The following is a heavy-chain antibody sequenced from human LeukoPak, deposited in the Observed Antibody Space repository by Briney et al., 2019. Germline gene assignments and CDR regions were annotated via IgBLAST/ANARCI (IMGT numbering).Heavy chain of an antibody. CDR1: GFTFSSYW. V-gene: IGHV3-74*01. CDR3: ARAPSEIGGYYPEYFRH. D-gene: IGHD3-22*01. J-gene: IGHJ1*01. CDR2: IKSDGST. Sequence: GGSLRLSCAASGFTFSSYWMHWVRQAPGKGLVWVSRIKSDGSTRYADSVKGRFTISRDDAKNTVSLQMNSLRAEDTGVYYCARAPSEIGGYYPEYFRHWGQGTLVTVSP.